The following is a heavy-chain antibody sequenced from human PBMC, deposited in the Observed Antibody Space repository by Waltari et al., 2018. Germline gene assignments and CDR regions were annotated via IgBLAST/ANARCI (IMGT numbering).Heavy chain of an antibody. CDR3: ARGGPIYYEYNWFDP. D-gene: IGHD3-3*01. J-gene: IGHJ5*02. Sequence: QVQLVQSGAEVKKPGASVKVSCKASGYTFTGYYLPWVRPAPGQGLEWMGRINPNSGGTNYAQKFQGRVTMTRDTSISTAYMELSRLRSDDTAVYYCARGGPIYYEYNWFDPWGQGTLVTVSS. CDR2: INPNSGGT. CDR1: GYTFTGYY. V-gene: IGHV1-2*06.